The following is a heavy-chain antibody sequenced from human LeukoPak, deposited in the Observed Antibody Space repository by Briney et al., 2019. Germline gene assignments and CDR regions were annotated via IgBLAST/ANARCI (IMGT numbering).Heavy chain of an antibody. V-gene: IGHV3-53*01. J-gene: IGHJ2*01. CDR2: LYSGSDT. CDR1: GFTVSTKY. D-gene: IGHD3-10*01. CDR3: ARVGDHFHWYLDL. Sequence: GGSLRLSRAASGFTVSTKYMNWVRQAPGKGLEWVSILYSGSDTYYANSVKGRFTISRDSSKNILFLQMNDLRAEDTAVYYCARVGDHFHWYLDLWGRGTLVTVSS.